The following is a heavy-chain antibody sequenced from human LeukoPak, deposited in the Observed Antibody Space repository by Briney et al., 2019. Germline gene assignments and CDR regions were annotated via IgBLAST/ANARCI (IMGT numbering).Heavy chain of an antibody. CDR1: GGSFSGYY. CDR3: ARHLRGSYRYSEYYYYYYMDV. D-gene: IGHD3-16*02. V-gene: IGHV4-34*01. CDR2: INHSGST. Sequence: SETLSLTCAVYGGSFSGYYWSWIRQPPGKGLEWIGEINHSGSTNYNPSLKSRVTISVDTSKNQFSLKLSSVTAADTAVYYCARHLRGSYRYSEYYYYYYMDVWGKGTTVTISS. J-gene: IGHJ6*03.